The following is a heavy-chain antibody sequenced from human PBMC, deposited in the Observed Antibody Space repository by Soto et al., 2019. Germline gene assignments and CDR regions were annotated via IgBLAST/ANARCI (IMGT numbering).Heavy chain of an antibody. V-gene: IGHV4-39*07. Sequence: PSETLSLTCTVSGGSISSSSFHWGWIRQPPGKGLEWIGSIYYSGSTYYDPSLKSRVTISVDTSKNQFSLKLSSVTAADTAVYYCARRWGTYFDFWGRGTLVTVSS. J-gene: IGHJ4*02. CDR2: IYYSGST. CDR3: ARRWGTYFDF. D-gene: IGHD7-27*01. CDR1: GGSISSSSFH.